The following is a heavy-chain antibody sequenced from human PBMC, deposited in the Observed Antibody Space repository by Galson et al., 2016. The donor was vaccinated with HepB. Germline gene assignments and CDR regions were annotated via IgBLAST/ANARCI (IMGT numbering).Heavy chain of an antibody. CDR3: APLGYCSGDTCHRVY. CDR1: GGSISSNNW. CDR2: IYHTGTT. D-gene: IGHD2-15*01. V-gene: IGHV4-4*02. J-gene: IGHJ4*02. Sequence: SETLSLTCVVSGGSISSNNWWSWLRQPPGKGLEWIGEIYHTGTTNYNSSLESRVTISLDKSKNQFSLKLSSVTAADTAVYYCAPLGYCSGDTCHRVYWGQGTLVTVAS.